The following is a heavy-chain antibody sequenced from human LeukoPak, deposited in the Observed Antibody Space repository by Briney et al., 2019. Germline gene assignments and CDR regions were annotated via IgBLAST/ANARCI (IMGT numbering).Heavy chain of an antibody. D-gene: IGHD2-21*02. V-gene: IGHV3-53*01. CDR2: IYSGGST. CDR3: ARVSPEVTLDY. CDR1: GFTVSSNY. Sequence: GGSLSLSCAASGFTVSSNYMSWVRQAPGKGLEWVSVIYSGGSTYYADSVKGRFTISRDNSKNTLYLQMNSLRAEDTAVYYCARVSPEVTLDYWGQGTLVTVSS. J-gene: IGHJ4*02.